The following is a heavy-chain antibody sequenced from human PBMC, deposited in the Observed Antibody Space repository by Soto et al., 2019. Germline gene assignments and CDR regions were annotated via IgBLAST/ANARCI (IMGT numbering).Heavy chain of an antibody. D-gene: IGHD3-3*01. V-gene: IGHV1-3*01. Sequence: GASVKVSCKASGYTFTSYAMHLVRQAPGQRLEWMGWINAGNGNTKYSQKFQGRVTITRDTSASTAYMELSSLRSEDTAVYYCARTYYDFWSGSRIARGLDYWGQGTLVTVSS. CDR1: GYTFTSYA. CDR3: ARTYYDFWSGSRIARGLDY. J-gene: IGHJ4*02. CDR2: INAGNGNT.